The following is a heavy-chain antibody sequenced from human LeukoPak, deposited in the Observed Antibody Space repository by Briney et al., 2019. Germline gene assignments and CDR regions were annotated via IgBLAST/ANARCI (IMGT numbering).Heavy chain of an antibody. Sequence: PGRSLRLSCAASGFSFRNYGIHWVRQAPGKGLEWVAIIWNDASNKYYGDSVKGRFTISRDNSKNTAYLQMNCLRGEDTALYYCAREGSSTIHFGSRTHSGGAFDIWGQGTMVTVSS. CDR1: GFSFRNYG. CDR3: AREGSSTIHFGSRTHSGGAFDI. CDR2: IWNDASNK. D-gene: IGHD3-10*01. J-gene: IGHJ3*02. V-gene: IGHV3-33*01.